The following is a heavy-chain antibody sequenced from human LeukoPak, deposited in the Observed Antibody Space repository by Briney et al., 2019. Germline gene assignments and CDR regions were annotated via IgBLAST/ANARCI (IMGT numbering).Heavy chain of an antibody. Sequence: PSETLSLTCTVPGGSISGYYWSGIRQPPGKGLEWIGYIHSGGSTNSNPSLKSRVTISVDTSKNQFSLKLSSVTAADTAVYYCARYYCPNNVCHGLDYWGQGTLVTVSS. V-gene: IGHV4-59*01. D-gene: IGHD3-16*01. CDR1: GGSISGYY. CDR2: IHSGGST. J-gene: IGHJ4*02. CDR3: ARYYCPNNVCHGLDY.